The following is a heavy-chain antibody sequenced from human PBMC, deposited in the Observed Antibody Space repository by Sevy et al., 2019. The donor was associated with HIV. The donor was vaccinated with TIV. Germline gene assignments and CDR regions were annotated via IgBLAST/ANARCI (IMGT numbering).Heavy chain of an antibody. Sequence: GGSLRLSCAASGFTFSSYGMHWVRQAPGKGLEWVAVIWYDGSNKYYADSVKGRLTISRDNSKNTPYLQMNSLRAEDTAVYYCARDLFLGDFWSGTTFDYWGQGTLVTVSS. V-gene: IGHV3-33*01. D-gene: IGHD3-3*01. CDR3: ARDLFLGDFWSGTTFDY. J-gene: IGHJ4*02. CDR2: IWYDGSNK. CDR1: GFTFSSYG.